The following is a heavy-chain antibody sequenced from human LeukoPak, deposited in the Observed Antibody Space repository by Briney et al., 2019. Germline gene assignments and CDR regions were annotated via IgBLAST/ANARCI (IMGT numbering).Heavy chain of an antibody. D-gene: IGHD1-20*01. V-gene: IGHV1-69*05. CDR3: ARDSNPYNWNGAWAFDI. J-gene: IGHJ3*02. Sequence: GASVKVSCKASGGTFSSYAISGVRQAPGQGLEWMGRIIPIFGTANYAQKFQGRVTITTDESTSTAYMELGSLRSEDTAVYYCARDSNPYNWNGAWAFDIWGQGTMVTVSS. CDR2: IIPIFGTA. CDR1: GGTFSSYA.